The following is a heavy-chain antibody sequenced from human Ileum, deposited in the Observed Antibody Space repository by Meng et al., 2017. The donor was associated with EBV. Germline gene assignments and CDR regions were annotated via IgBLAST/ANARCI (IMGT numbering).Heavy chain of an antibody. J-gene: IGHJ4*02. D-gene: IGHD2-15*01. V-gene: IGHV4-59*08. CDR2: IYYSGST. CDR1: GGSISSYY. Sequence: GQLQDAGPGLVKPPEALFLTCTGSGGSISSYYWSWLRQTPGKGLEWIGYIYYSGSTNYNPSLKSRVTISVDTSKNQFSLNLSSVTAADTAVYYCARGGWSLDYWGQGTLVTVSS. CDR3: ARGGWSLDY.